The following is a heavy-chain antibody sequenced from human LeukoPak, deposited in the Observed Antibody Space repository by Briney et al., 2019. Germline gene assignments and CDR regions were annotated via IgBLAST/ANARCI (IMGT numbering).Heavy chain of an antibody. J-gene: IGHJ4*02. D-gene: IGHD6-19*01. CDR3: AKGIAVAGTFDY. CDR1: GFTFSNYV. CDR2: VSVSGGST. V-gene: IGHV3-23*01. Sequence: GGSLRLSCTASGFTFSNYVMSWVRQAPGKGLEWVSAVSVSGGSTYNADSVKGRFTISRDNSKNTLYLQMNSLRAEDTAVYYCAKGIAVAGTFDYWGQGALVTVSS.